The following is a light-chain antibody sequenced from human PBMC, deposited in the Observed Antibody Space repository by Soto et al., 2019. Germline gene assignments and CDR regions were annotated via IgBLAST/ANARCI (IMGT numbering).Light chain of an antibody. CDR3: QQYNNWPET. J-gene: IGKJ1*01. CDR2: GAS. CDR1: QSVSSN. Sequence: EIVMTQSPATLSVSPGERATLSCRASQSVSSNLAWYQQKPGQAPRLLIYGASTRATDVPARFSGSGSGTEFTLTISSLQSEDFAVYYCQQYNNWPETFGQGNKVEIK. V-gene: IGKV3-15*01.